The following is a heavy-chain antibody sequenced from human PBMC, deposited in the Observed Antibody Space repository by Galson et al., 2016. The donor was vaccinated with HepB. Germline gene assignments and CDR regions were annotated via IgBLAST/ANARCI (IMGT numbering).Heavy chain of an antibody. D-gene: IGHD3-16*02. CDR2: ISTGSIYK. CDR3: AIRPGDYRPEVGVDFDY. V-gene: IGHV3-21*01. Sequence: SLRLSCAASGFTFNSYAMHWVRQAPGKGLEWVSFISTGSIYKYYADSVKGRFTISRNNARNSLHLQMNSLRPEDTAVYYCAIRPGDYRPEVGVDFDYWGQGTLVTVSS. CDR1: GFTFNSYA. J-gene: IGHJ4*02.